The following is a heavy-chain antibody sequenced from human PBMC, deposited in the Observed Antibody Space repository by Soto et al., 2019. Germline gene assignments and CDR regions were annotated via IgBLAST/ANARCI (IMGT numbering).Heavy chain of an antibody. V-gene: IGHV1-18*01. CDR1: GYTFTSYG. CDR3: ARDLGYCSGGSCYSNYYYGMDV. D-gene: IGHD2-15*01. Sequence: QVQLVQSGAEVKKPGASVKVSCKASGYTFTSYGISWVRQAPGQGREWMGWISAYNGNTNYAQKLQGRVTMTTDTSTSTGYMELRSLRSDATSVYYCARDLGYCSGGSCYSNYYYGMDVWGQGTTVTVSS. CDR2: ISAYNGNT. J-gene: IGHJ6*02.